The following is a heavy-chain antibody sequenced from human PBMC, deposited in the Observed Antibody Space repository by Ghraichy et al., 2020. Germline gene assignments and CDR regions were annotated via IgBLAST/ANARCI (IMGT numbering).Heavy chain of an antibody. J-gene: IGHJ4*02. CDR1: GYTFTRHP. Sequence: ASVKVSCKASGYTFTRHPLHWVRQAPGQGLEWMGWINGANGNTRYSQEFQGRLTITRDTSASTAYMELTNLRAEDTAVYYCARVQGVVPALYYFDYLGQGTLVTVSS. V-gene: IGHV1-3*01. CDR3: ARVQGVVPALYYFDY. CDR2: INGANGNT. D-gene: IGHD2-2*01.